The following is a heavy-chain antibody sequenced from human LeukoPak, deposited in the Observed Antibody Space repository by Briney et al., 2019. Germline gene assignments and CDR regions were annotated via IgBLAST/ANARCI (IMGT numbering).Heavy chain of an antibody. V-gene: IGHV4-34*01. CDR2: INHSGST. J-gene: IGHJ3*02. Sequence: SETLSLTCAVYGGSFSGYYWSWIRQPPGKGLEWIGEINHSGSTNYNPSLKSRVTISVDTSKNQFSLKLSSVTAADTAVYYCARVAYGDYMPPRYDAFDIWGQGTMVTVSS. D-gene: IGHD4-17*01. CDR3: ARVAYGDYMPPRYDAFDI. CDR1: GGSFSGYY.